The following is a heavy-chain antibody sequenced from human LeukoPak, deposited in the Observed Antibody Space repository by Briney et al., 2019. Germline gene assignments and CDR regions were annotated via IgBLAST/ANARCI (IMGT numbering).Heavy chain of an antibody. CDR2: IRSEGSDK. J-gene: IGHJ6*03. D-gene: IGHD3-3*01. Sequence: PGESLRLSCAASGFTFSRYGMHWVRQTPGKGLEWVAFIRSEGSDKYYADSVKGRLTISRDNSKNTLDLQMNSLRAEDTAVYYCAKDGSLRFLEWLQGYMDVWGKGTTVTVSS. V-gene: IGHV3-30*02. CDR3: AKDGSLRFLEWLQGYMDV. CDR1: GFTFSRYG.